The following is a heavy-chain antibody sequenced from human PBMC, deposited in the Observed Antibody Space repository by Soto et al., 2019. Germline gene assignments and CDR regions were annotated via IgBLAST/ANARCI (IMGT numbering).Heavy chain of an antibody. D-gene: IGHD5-18*01. CDR2: IYYSGST. CDR3: ARHGYLYYYYGMDV. J-gene: IGHJ6*02. V-gene: IGHV4-34*01. Sequence: SETLSLTCAVYGGSFSGYYWSWIRQPPGKGLEWIGSIYYSGSTYYNPSLKSRVTISVDTSKNQFSLKLSSVTAADTAVYYCARHGYLYYYYGMDVWGQGTTVTVSS. CDR1: GGSFSGYY.